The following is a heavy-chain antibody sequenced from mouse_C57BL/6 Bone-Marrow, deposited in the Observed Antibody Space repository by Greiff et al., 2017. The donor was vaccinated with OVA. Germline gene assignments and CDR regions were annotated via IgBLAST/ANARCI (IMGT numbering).Heavy chain of an antibody. CDR1: GYTFTSYW. V-gene: IGHV1-53*01. J-gene: IGHJ3*01. Sequence: VKLQQPGTELVKPGASVKLSCKASGYTFTSYWMHWVKQRPGQGLEWIGNINPSNGGTNYNEKFKSKATLTVDKSSSTAYMQLSSLTSEDSAVYYCARDSSGPQPEFAYWGQGTLVTVSA. CDR3: ARDSSGPQPEFAY. CDR2: INPSNGGT. D-gene: IGHD3-2*02.